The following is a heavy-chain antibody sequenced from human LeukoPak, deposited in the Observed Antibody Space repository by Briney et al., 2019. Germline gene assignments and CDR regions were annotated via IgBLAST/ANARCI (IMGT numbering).Heavy chain of an antibody. CDR1: GYTLTELS. J-gene: IGHJ4*02. Sequence: GASVKVSCKVSGYTLTELSMHWVRQAPGKGLEWMGGFDPEDGETIYAQKFQGRVTMTEDTSTDTAYMELSSLRSEDTAVYYCATSDSSGYSSSWYPGYWGQGTLVTVSS. D-gene: IGHD6-13*01. CDR2: FDPEDGET. CDR3: ATSDSSGYSSSWYPGY. V-gene: IGHV1-24*01.